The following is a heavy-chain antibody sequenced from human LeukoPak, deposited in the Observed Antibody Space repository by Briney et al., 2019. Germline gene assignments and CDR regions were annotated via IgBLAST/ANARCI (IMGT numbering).Heavy chain of an antibody. Sequence: GGSLRLSCAASGFTFGSYAMGWVRQAPGKGLEWVSSISSGGGSTYYADSVKGRFTISRDNSKNTLFLQMNSLRAEDTAVFYCAKKGDSSGWTKFYFDHWAREPWSPSPQ. J-gene: IGHJ4*02. CDR3: AKKGDSSGWTKFYFDH. V-gene: IGHV3-23*01. CDR2: ISSGGGST. D-gene: IGHD6-19*01. CDR1: GFTFGSYA.